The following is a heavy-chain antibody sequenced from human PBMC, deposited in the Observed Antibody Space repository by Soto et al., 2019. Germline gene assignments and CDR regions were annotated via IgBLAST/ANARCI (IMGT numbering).Heavy chain of an antibody. CDR1: GGSYY. CDR2: IYYTGST. CDR3: ASGGGSPFDY. Sequence: SETLSLTCSVPGGSYYWSWIRQPPGKGLEWIGYIYYTGSTNYNPSLESRITISLDTSKNQFSLKLSSVTAADTAVYYCASGGGSPFDYWGQGTLVTVSS. J-gene: IGHJ4*02. V-gene: IGHV4-59*01. D-gene: IGHD3-16*01.